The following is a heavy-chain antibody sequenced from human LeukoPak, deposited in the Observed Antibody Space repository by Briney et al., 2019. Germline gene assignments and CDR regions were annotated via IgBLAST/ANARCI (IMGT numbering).Heavy chain of an antibody. D-gene: IGHD6-13*01. Sequence: GESLKISFKGSGYRFTSYWIGWVLQMPGKGLEWMGTIYPGDSDTRYSPSFQGQVTISADKSISTAYLQWSSLKASDTAMYYCARLYDSSSWRIDYWGQGTLVTASS. CDR3: ARLYDSSSWRIDY. V-gene: IGHV5-51*01. J-gene: IGHJ4*02. CDR2: IYPGDSDT. CDR1: GYRFTSYW.